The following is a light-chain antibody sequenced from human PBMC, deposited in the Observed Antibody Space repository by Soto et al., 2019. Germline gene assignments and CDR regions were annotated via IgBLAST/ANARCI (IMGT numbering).Light chain of an antibody. CDR2: DVS. CDR1: SSDVGGYNY. Sequence: QSVLTQPASVSGSPGQSITISCTGTSSDVGGYNYVSWYQQHPGKAHKLMIYDVSNRPSGVSNRFSGSKSGNTASLTISGLQAEDEADYYCSSYTGSTTLVVFGTGTRSPS. CDR3: SSYTGSTTLVV. V-gene: IGLV2-14*03. J-gene: IGLJ1*01.